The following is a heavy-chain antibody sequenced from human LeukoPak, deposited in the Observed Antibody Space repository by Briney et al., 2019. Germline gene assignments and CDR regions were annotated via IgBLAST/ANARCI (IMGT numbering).Heavy chain of an antibody. CDR3: ARSSYSNLRRWFDP. V-gene: IGHV4-39*01. CDR2: IYYSGST. D-gene: IGHD4-11*01. J-gene: IGHJ5*02. Sequence: SETLSLTCTVSGGSISSSSYYWGWIRQPPGKGLEWIGSIYYSGSTYYNPSLKGRVTISVDTSKNQFSLKLSSVTAADTAVYYCARSSYSNLRRWFDPWGQGTLVTVSS. CDR1: GGSISSSSYY.